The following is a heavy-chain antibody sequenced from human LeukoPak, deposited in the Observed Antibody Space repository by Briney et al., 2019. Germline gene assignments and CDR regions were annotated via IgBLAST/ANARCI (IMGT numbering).Heavy chain of an antibody. Sequence: GGSLRLSCAASGFTFSDYYMSWVRQAPGKGLEWVCRINANGASTAYADSVKGRFTISRDNAKNSLYLQMNSLRAEDTALYYCARDGGWYKRGLDYYYYMDVWGKGTTATVSS. CDR3: ARDGGWYKRGLDYYYYMDV. CDR1: GFTFSDYY. V-gene: IGHV3-20*04. J-gene: IGHJ6*03. CDR2: INANGAST. D-gene: IGHD6-19*01.